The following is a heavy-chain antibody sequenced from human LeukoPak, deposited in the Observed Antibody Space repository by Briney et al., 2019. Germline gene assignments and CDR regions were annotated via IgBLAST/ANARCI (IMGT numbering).Heavy chain of an antibody. CDR2: INHSGST. CDR1: GGSFSGYY. Sequence: KPSETLSLTCAVYGGSFSGYYWSWIRQPPGKGLEWIGEINHSGSTNYNPSLKSRVTISVDTSKNQFSLRLSSVTAADTAVYYCARQGSPKSGPAYWGQGTLVTVSS. CDR3: ARQGSPKSGPAY. J-gene: IGHJ4*02. D-gene: IGHD1-26*01. V-gene: IGHV4-34*01.